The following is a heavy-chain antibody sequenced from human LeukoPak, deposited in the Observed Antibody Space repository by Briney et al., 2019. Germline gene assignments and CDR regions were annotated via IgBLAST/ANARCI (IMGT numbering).Heavy chain of an antibody. J-gene: IGHJ5*01. Sequence: GRSLRLSCTASGFTFSGYAIHWARQAPGKGLEWVAVISIDGNNKFFADSVKGRFTISRDNSKNTVYLQMNSLRGEDTAVYYCARGVGNWNYDSWGQGSLVIVSS. CDR3: ARGVGNWNYDS. CDR1: GFTFSGYA. D-gene: IGHD1-7*01. CDR2: ISIDGNNK. V-gene: IGHV3-30-3*01.